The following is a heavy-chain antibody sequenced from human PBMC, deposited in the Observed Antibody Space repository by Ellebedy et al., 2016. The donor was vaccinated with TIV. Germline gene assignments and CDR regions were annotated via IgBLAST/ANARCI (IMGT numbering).Heavy chain of an antibody. V-gene: IGHV1-69*13. Sequence: AASVKVSCKASGGTFSTYAISWVRQAPGQGLEWMGGIIPMFGTANHAQKFQGRVTITADESTSTAYMELRSLRSDDTAVYYCARYCNSTTCSNWFDPWGQGTLVTVSS. CDR1: GGTFSTYA. D-gene: IGHD2-2*01. CDR2: IIPMFGTA. CDR3: ARYCNSTTCSNWFDP. J-gene: IGHJ5*02.